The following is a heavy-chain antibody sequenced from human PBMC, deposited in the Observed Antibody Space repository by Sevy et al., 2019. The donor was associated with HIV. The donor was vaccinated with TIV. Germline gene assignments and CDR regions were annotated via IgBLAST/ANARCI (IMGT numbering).Heavy chain of an antibody. CDR3: AKVREQLVRGGARDAFDI. D-gene: IGHD6-6*01. V-gene: IGHV3-23*01. Sequence: GGSLRLSCAASGFTFSTYAMSWVRQAPGKGLEWVSAISGSGGSTYYADSVKGRFTISRDNSKNTLYLQMNSLRAEDTAVYYCAKVREQLVRGGARDAFDIWGQGTMVTVSS. CDR2: ISGSGGST. CDR1: GFTFSTYA. J-gene: IGHJ3*02.